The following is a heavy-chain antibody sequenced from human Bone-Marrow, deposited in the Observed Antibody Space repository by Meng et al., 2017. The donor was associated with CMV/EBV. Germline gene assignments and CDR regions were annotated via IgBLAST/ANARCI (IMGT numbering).Heavy chain of an antibody. CDR3: AKEGIVGATTGRGYYGMAV. CDR1: GFTFSSYG. J-gene: IGHJ6*02. D-gene: IGHD1-26*01. Sequence: GESLKISCAASGFTFSSYGMHWVRQAPGKGLEWVAFIRYDGSNKYYADSVKGRFTISRDNSKNTLYLQMNSLRAEDTAVYYCAKEGIVGATTGRGYYGMAVWGQGATVTVSS. V-gene: IGHV3-30*02. CDR2: IRYDGSNK.